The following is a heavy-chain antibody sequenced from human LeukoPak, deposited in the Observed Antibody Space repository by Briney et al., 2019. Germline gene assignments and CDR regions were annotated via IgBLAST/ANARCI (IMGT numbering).Heavy chain of an antibody. CDR3: AKDPPDYDDILTGYFDF. D-gene: IGHD3-9*01. Sequence: GSLRLSCAASGFTFSSYGMNWVRQAPGKGLEWVSGISDSGVGTKHADSVKGRFTISRDNSKNTLYLQMNSLRAEDTAVYYCAKDPPDYDDILTGYFDFWGQGMLVTVSS. V-gene: IGHV3-23*01. CDR1: GFTFSSYG. J-gene: IGHJ4*02. CDR2: ISDSGVGT.